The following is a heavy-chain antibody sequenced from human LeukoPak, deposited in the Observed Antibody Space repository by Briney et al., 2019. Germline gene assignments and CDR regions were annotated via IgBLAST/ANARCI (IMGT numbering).Heavy chain of an antibody. V-gene: IGHV3-53*01. CDR1: GFTVSSNY. CDR2: IYSGGST. CDR3: AKVIREVDMSHDY. Sequence: GGSLRLSCAASGFTVSSNYMSWVRQAPGKGLEWVSVIYSGGSTYYADSVKGRFTISRDNSKNTLYLQMNSLRAEDTAVYYCAKVIREVDMSHDYWGQGALVTVSS. D-gene: IGHD5-24*01. J-gene: IGHJ4*02.